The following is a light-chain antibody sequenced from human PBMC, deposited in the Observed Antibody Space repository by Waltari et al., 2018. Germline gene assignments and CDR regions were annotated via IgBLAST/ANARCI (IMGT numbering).Light chain of an antibody. V-gene: IGLV2-14*03. CDR2: DVS. Sequence: QSALTQAASVSGSPGQSITISCTGSSSDVGGYTYVSWYQQHPGKAPKLIIYDVSNRPSGVSNRFSGSKSGNTASLTISGLQAEDEADYYCSSYISSSTLELFGGGTSLTVL. CDR1: SSDVGGYTY. J-gene: IGLJ2*01. CDR3: SSYISSSTLEL.